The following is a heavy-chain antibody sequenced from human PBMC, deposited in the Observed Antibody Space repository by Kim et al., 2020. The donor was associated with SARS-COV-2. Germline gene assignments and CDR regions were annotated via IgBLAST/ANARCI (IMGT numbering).Heavy chain of an antibody. V-gene: IGHV1-69*13. CDR2: IIPIFGTA. CDR3: ARWEGATTTVYYYGMDV. Sequence: SVKVSCKASGGTFSSYAISWVRQAPGQGLEWMGGIIPIFGTANYAQKFQGRVTITADESTSTAYMELSSLRSEDTAVYYCARWEGATTTVYYYGMDVWGQGTTVTVSS. D-gene: IGHD1-26*01. CDR1: GGTFSSYA. J-gene: IGHJ6*02.